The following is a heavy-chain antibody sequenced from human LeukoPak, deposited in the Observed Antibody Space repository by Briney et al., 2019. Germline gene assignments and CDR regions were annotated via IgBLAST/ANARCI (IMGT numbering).Heavy chain of an antibody. D-gene: IGHD5-12*01. Sequence: PGRSLRLSCAASGFTFSSYGMHWVRQAPGKGLEWVAVISYDGSNKYYADSVKGRFTISRDNSKNTLYLQMNSLRAEDTAVYYCAKDTWLSDWGQGTLVTVSS. CDR3: AKDTWLSD. CDR1: GFTFSSYG. CDR2: ISYDGSNK. V-gene: IGHV3-30*18. J-gene: IGHJ4*02.